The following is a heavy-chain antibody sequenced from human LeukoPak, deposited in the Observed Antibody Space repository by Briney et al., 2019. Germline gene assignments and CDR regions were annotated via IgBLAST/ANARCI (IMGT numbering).Heavy chain of an antibody. J-gene: IGHJ4*02. V-gene: IGHV1-69*13. CDR2: IIAIFGTA. CDR1: GGTFSSYA. Sequence: SVKVSCKASGGTFSSYAVSWVRQAPGQGLEWMGGIIAIFGTANYAQKFQGRVTITADESTSTAYMELSSLRSEDTAVYYCALNSLGYCSGGSCFTHYYFDYWGQGTLVTVSS. CDR3: ALNSLGYCSGGSCFTHYYFDY. D-gene: IGHD2-15*01.